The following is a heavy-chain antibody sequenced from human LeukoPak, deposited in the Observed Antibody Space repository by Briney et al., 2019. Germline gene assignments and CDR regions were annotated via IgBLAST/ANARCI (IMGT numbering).Heavy chain of an antibody. J-gene: IGHJ5*02. Sequence: PGGSLRLSCAASGFTFSSNRMSWVRQAPGKGLEWVGNIQPDGSEQYPVDSVKGRFTISRDNARNSLFLQMNSLRVEDTAVYYCASQSYARFDPWGQGTLVTVSS. D-gene: IGHD3-16*01. CDR3: ASQSYARFDP. V-gene: IGHV3-7*01. CDR1: GFTFSSNR. CDR2: IQPDGSEQ.